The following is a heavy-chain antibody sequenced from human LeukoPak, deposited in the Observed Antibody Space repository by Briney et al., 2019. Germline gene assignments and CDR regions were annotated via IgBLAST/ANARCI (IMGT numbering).Heavy chain of an antibody. Sequence: SETLSLTCTVSGGSISSYYWNWIRQPPGKGLEWIGYIYYSGSTYYNPSLKSRVTISVDTSKNQFSLKLSSVTAADTAVYYCARGFYDSSGYLSFQHWGQGTLVTVSS. CDR3: ARGFYDSSGYLSFQH. CDR1: GGSISSYY. V-gene: IGHV4-59*08. CDR2: IYYSGST. D-gene: IGHD3-22*01. J-gene: IGHJ1*01.